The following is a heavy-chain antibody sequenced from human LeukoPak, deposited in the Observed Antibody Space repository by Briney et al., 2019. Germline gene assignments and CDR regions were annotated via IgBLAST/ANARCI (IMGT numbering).Heavy chain of an antibody. J-gene: IGHJ3*02. Sequence: GGSLRLSCAASGFTFSSYGMSWVRQAPGKGLEWVSVIYSGGSTYYADSVKGRFTISRDNAKNSLFLQMNSLRAEDTAVYYCVREYCSGGSCSDAFDIWGQGTMVTVSS. CDR3: VREYCSGGSCSDAFDI. CDR2: IYSGGST. D-gene: IGHD2-15*01. V-gene: IGHV3-66*01. CDR1: GFTFSSYG.